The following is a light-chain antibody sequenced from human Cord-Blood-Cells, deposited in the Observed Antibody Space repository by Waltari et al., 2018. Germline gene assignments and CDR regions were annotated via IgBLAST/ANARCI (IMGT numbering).Light chain of an antibody. V-gene: IGLV1-44*01. Sequence: QSVLTQPPSASGTPGQRVTISCSGSSSNIGSNTVNWYQQLPGTAPNLLIYRNNPRPSGVPDRFSGSKSGTSASLAISGLQSEDEADYYCAAWDDSLNGPVFGGGTKLTVL. J-gene: IGLJ2*01. CDR1: SSNIGSNT. CDR3: AAWDDSLNGPV. CDR2: RNN.